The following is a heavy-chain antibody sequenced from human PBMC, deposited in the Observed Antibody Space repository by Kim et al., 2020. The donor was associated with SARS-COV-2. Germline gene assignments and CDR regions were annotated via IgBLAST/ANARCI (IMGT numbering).Heavy chain of an antibody. J-gene: IGHJ4*02. Sequence: SVKGRLNSSRDNSKNTVYLQMNSLRAEDTAVYYCAKVGSAYCGGSCPIDYWGQGTLVTVSS. V-gene: IGHV3-33*06. CDR3: AKVGSAYCGGSCPIDY. D-gene: IGHD2-21*01.